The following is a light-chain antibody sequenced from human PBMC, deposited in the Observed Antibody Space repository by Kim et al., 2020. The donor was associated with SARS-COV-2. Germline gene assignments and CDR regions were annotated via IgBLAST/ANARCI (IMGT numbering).Light chain of an antibody. J-gene: IGKJ4*01. V-gene: IGKV1-27*01. CDR3: QRTYNAPPLT. Sequence: DIQLTQSPSSLSASIGDRVTITRRVSQGISNYLNCYRQKPGKVPNLLIYNTSNLQSGVPSRFSGSGSGTDFTLTTSSLQPGDVATNYGQRTYNAPPLTIGGGTKVGIK. CDR1: QGISNY. CDR2: NTS.